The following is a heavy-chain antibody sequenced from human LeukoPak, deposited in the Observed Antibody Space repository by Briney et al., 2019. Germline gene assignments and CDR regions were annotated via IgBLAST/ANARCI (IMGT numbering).Heavy chain of an antibody. CDR2: IYYSGST. CDR3: ARAPILRFLETHAFDI. CDR1: GGSISSSSHY. J-gene: IGHJ3*02. V-gene: IGHV4-39*01. Sequence: SETLSLTCTVSGGSISSSSHYWGWIRQPPGKGLEWIGSIYYSGSTYYNPSLKSRVTISVDTSKNQFSLKLSSVTAADTAVYYCARAPILRFLETHAFDIWGQGTMVTVSS. D-gene: IGHD3-3*01.